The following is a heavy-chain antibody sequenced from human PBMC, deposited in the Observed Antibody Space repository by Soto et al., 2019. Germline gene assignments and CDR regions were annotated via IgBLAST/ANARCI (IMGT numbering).Heavy chain of an antibody. CDR1: GGSISSSSYY. Sequence: SETLSLTCTVSGGSISSSSYYWGWIRQPPGKGLEWIGSIYYSGSTYYNPSLKSRVTISVDTSKNQFSLKLSSVTAADTAVYYCARHHYDFGSGYPGGGFDYWGQGTLVTVSS. CDR3: ARHHYDFGSGYPGGGFDY. CDR2: IYYSGST. V-gene: IGHV4-39*01. J-gene: IGHJ4*02. D-gene: IGHD3-3*01.